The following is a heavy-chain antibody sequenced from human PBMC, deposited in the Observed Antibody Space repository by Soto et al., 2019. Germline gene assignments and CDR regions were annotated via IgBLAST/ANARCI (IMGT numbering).Heavy chain of an antibody. CDR3: ARAGTNMVQFDY. CDR2: IYYSGST. V-gene: IGHV4-59*01. D-gene: IGHD3-10*01. CDR1: GGSINSYF. J-gene: IGHJ4*02. Sequence: QVQLQESGPGLVRPSETLSLTCTVSGGSINSYFWSWIRQSPGKGLEWIGHIYYSGSTSYSPSLKSRVSISVDTAKNQFSLEVPSVTAADTAVYYCARAGTNMVQFDYWGQGTLVTVSS.